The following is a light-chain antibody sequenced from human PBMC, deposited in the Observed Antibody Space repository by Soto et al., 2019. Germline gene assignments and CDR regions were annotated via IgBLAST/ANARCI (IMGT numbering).Light chain of an antibody. V-gene: IGKV1-5*03. CDR1: QTISCW. Sequence: DIQMTQSPSTLSGSVGDRVTITCRASQTISCWLAWYQQKPGKAPKXXXDKXSTLKRGGPSRLSGSGSGAEFTLTISSLQPDDFANYYCQHYNSDSEAFGQGTKVDIK. CDR2: KXS. J-gene: IGKJ1*01. CDR3: QHYNSDSEA.